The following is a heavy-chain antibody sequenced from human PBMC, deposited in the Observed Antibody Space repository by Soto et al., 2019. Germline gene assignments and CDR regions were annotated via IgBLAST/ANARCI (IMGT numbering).Heavy chain of an antibody. Sequence: QVQLVESGGGVVQPGRSLRLSCAASGFTFSSYAMQWVRQAPGKGLEWVAVISFDGSNENYADSVKGRFTISRDNSKNTLYLQMDSLTPEGTAVYYCSKVAGSGSHYYNYCTDYWGQGTLVTVSS. CDR1: GFTFSSYA. V-gene: IGHV3-30-3*01. CDR3: SKVAGSGSHYYNYCTDY. CDR2: ISFDGSNE. J-gene: IGHJ4*02. D-gene: IGHD3-10*01.